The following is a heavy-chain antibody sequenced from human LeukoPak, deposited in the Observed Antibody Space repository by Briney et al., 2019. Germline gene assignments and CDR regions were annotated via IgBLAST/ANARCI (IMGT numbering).Heavy chain of an antibody. D-gene: IGHD3-10*01. J-gene: IGHJ4*02. Sequence: GASVTVSCKASGYTFTNYGISWVRQAPGQGLEWMGWISAYNGNTNYAQRLQGRVTMTTDTATSTAYMELRSLRSDDTAVYYCARDTESLVRGVIINSFDYWGQGTLVTVS. V-gene: IGHV1-18*01. CDR2: ISAYNGNT. CDR3: ARDTESLVRGVIINSFDY. CDR1: GYTFTNYG.